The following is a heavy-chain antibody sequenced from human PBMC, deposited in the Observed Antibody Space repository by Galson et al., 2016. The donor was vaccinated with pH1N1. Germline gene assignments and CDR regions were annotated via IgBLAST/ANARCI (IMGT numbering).Heavy chain of an antibody. CDR3: VRAIAAAGSY. Sequence: SLRLSCAVSGFTFSTYWMTWVRQAPGKGLERVANIKQDGSEKYYVDSVKGRFTISRDNAKNSLYLQMNSLRAEDTAVYYCVRAIAAAGSYWGQGTLVTVSS. D-gene: IGHD6-13*01. CDR2: IKQDGSEK. J-gene: IGHJ4*02. CDR1: GFTFSTYW. V-gene: IGHV3-7*01.